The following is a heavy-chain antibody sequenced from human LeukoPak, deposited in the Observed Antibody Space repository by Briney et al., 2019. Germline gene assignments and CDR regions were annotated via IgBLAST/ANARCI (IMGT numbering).Heavy chain of an antibody. Sequence: PGGSLRLSCAASGFTFSSYAMAWVRQAPVKGLEWVSSIGGSAGSTYYADSVKGRFTISRDNSKNTLYLQMNSLRAEDTALYYCAKGCGGKCYSDFDCWGQGTLVTVSS. J-gene: IGHJ4*02. V-gene: IGHV3-23*01. D-gene: IGHD2-21*01. CDR3: AKGCGGKCYSDFDC. CDR2: IGGSAGST. CDR1: GFTFSSYA.